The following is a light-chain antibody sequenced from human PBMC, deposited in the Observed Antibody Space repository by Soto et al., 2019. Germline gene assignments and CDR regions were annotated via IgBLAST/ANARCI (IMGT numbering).Light chain of an antibody. V-gene: IGKV3D-15*01. CDR2: DAS. J-gene: IGKJ4*01. Sequence: ETVMTQSPGTLSVSPGERATLSCRASQSVSSNLAWYQQKPGQAPRLLIHDASARATGIPARFSGSGSGTEFTLTISSLQSEDFAGYYCEQYHEWPLTFGGGTEVEIK. CDR3: EQYHEWPLT. CDR1: QSVSSN.